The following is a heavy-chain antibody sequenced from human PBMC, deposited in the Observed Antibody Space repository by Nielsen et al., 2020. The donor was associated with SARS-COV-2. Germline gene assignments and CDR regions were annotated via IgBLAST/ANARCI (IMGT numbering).Heavy chain of an antibody. CDR3: AREATQVARPHGAFDI. D-gene: IGHD1-1*01. Sequence: SVKVSCKASGYTFTSYAISWVRQAPGQGLEWMGGIIPIFGTANYAQKFQGRVTITADESTSTAYMELSSLRSEDTAVYYCAREATQVARPHGAFDIWGQGTMVTVSS. CDR2: IIPIFGTA. J-gene: IGHJ3*02. CDR1: GYTFTSYA. V-gene: IGHV1-69*13.